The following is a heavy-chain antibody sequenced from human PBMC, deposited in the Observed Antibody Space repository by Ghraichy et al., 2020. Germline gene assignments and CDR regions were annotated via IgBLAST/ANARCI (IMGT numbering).Heavy chain of an antibody. CDR3: ARGGVTGDSDY. CDR2: ISSSSSYI. CDR1: GFTFSSYS. J-gene: IGHJ4*02. D-gene: IGHD7-27*01. V-gene: IGHV3-21*01. Sequence: GSLRLSCAASGFTFSSYSMNWVRQAPGKGLEWVSSISSSSSYIYYADSVKGRFTISRDNAKNSLYLQMNSLRAEDTAVYYCARGGVTGDSDYWGQGTLVTVSS.